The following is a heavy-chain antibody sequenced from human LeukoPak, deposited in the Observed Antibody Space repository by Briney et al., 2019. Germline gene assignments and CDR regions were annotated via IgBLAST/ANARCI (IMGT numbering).Heavy chain of an antibody. Sequence: PSETLSLTCTVSGGSISSYYWSWIRQPPEKGLEWIGYIYYSGSTNYNPSLKSRVTISVDTSKNQFSLKLSSVTAADTAVYYCARAKGTTRSLDYWGQGTLVTVSS. CDR2: IYYSGST. CDR3: ARAKGTTRSLDY. V-gene: IGHV4-59*08. D-gene: IGHD2-15*01. CDR1: GGSISSYY. J-gene: IGHJ4*02.